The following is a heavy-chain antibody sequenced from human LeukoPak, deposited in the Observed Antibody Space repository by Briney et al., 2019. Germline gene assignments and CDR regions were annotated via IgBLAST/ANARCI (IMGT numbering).Heavy chain of an antibody. D-gene: IGHD7-27*01. CDR1: GGSISSYY. V-gene: IGHV4-59*01. CDR2: IYYSGST. J-gene: IGHJ3*02. CDR3: ARDLPGDPGYAFDI. Sequence: PSETLSLTCTVSGGSISSYYWSWIRQPPGKGLEWIGYIYYSGSTNYNPSLKSRVTISVDTSKNQFSLKLSSVTAADTAVYYCARDLPGDPGYAFDIWGQGTMVTVSS.